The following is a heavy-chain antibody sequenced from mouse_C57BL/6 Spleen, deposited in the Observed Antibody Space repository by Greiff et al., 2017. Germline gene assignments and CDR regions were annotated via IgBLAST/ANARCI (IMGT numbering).Heavy chain of an antibody. J-gene: IGHJ4*01. D-gene: IGHD4-1*01. CDR1: GYSFTGYY. V-gene: IGHV1-42*01. Sequence: VQLKQSGPELVKPGASVKISCKASGYSFTGYYMNWVKQSPEKSLEWIGEINPSTGGTTYNQKFKAKATLTVDKSSSTAYIQLKSLTSEDSAVYYCARPNWDGNAMDYWGQGTSVTVSS. CDR3: ARPNWDGNAMDY. CDR2: INPSTGGT.